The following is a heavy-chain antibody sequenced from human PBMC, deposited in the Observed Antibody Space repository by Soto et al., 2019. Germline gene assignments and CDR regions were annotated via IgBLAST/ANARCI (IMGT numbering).Heavy chain of an antibody. Sequence: TSETLSLTCAVSGYSISSGYYWGWIRQPPGKGLEWIGSIYHSGSTYYNPSLKSRVTISVDTSKNQFSLKLSSVTAEDTAVYYCARARSSSSALYGYWGQGTLVTVSS. CDR2: IYHSGST. CDR1: GYSISSGYY. V-gene: IGHV4-38-2*01. J-gene: IGHJ4*02. D-gene: IGHD6-6*01. CDR3: ARARSSSSALYGY.